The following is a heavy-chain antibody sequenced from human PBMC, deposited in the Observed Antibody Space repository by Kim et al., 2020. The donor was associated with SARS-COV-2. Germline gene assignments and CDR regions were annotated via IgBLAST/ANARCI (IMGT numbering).Heavy chain of an antibody. CDR2: ISYDGSNK. V-gene: IGHV3-30*18. J-gene: IGHJ6*03. D-gene: IGHD5-12*01. CDR1: GFTFSSYG. Sequence: GSLRLSCAASGFTFSSYGMHWVRQAPGKGLEWVAVISYDGSNKYYADSVKGRFTISRDNSKNTLYLQMNSLRAEDTAVYYCAKDAVATAYYYMDVWGKG. CDR3: AKDAVATAYYYMDV.